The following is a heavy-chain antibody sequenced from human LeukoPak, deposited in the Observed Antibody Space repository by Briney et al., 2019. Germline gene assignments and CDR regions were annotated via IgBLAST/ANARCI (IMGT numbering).Heavy chain of an antibody. CDR2: MKQDGSEK. J-gene: IGHJ4*02. D-gene: IGHD3-10*01. CDR1: GFTFSSYW. V-gene: IGHV3-7*01. CDR3: ARTGDYGSGRYFRPFDY. Sequence: GGSLRLSCAASGFTFSSYWMSWVRQAPGKGLEWVANMKQDGSEKYYVDSVKGRFTISRDNAKKSLFLQMNSLRAEDTAVYYCARTGDYGSGRYFRPFDYWGQGTLVTVSS.